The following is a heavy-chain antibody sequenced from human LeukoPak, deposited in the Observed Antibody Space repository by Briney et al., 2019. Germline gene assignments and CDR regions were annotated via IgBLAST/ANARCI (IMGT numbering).Heavy chain of an antibody. CDR2: ISPSGGST. CDR3: ARGPSQQEFDH. CDR1: GYTFTNYY. J-gene: IGHJ4*02. V-gene: IGHV1-46*01. Sequence: ASVKVSCKASGYTFTNYYIRWVRQAPGQGLEWMGIISPSGGSTAYAQRFQGRVTVTRDTSTSTVYMELSSLRSEDTAVYYCARGPSQQEFDHWGQGTLVTVCS.